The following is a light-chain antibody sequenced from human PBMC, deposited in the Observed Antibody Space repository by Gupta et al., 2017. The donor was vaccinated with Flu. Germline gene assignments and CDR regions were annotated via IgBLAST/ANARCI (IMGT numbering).Light chain of an antibody. CDR2: DVT. CDR3: CSYAGSRTHVV. J-gene: IGLJ2*01. V-gene: IGLV2-23*02. CDR1: SSDVGSYDL. Sequence: QSALTQPASVSGSPGQSITISYIGSSSDVGSYDLVSWYQQHPGKAPKLIIYDVTKWPSGVSNRFSGSKSGNTASLTISGLQPDDEADYYCCSYAGSRTHVVFGGGTKLTVL.